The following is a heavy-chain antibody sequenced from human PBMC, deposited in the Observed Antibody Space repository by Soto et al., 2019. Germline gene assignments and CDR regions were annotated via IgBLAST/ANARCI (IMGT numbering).Heavy chain of an antibody. CDR2: IYQSGST. D-gene: IGHD3-10*01. CDR1: GGSINHADYS. CDR3: TSDYTLRSYRFDY. V-gene: IGHV4-30-2*01. Sequence: SETLSLTCTVSGGSINHADYSWSWIRQPPGRGLEWIGYIYQSGSTTYNPSLKSRLTISLDRSKNEVSLKLTSVTAAGTAVYYCTSDYTLRSYRFDYWGRGILVTVSS. J-gene: IGHJ4*02.